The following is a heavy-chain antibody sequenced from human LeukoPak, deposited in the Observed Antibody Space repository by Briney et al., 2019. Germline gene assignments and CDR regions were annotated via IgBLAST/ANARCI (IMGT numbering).Heavy chain of an antibody. V-gene: IGHV5-51*01. D-gene: IGHD3-22*01. J-gene: IGHJ3*02. CDR2: IYPGDSDT. CDR3: ARRNRLYDSSGYYYLSDAFDI. CDR1: GYSFTSYW. Sequence: GESLQISCKGSGYSFTSYWIGCVRQMPGKGLGWMGIIYPGDSDTRYSPSFQGQVTISADKSISTAYLQWSSLKASDAAMYYCARRNRLYDSSGYYYLSDAFDIWGQGTMVTVSS.